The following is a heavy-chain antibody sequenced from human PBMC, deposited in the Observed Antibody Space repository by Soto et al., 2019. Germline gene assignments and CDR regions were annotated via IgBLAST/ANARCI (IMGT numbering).Heavy chain of an antibody. D-gene: IGHD3-22*01. Sequence: VQLVESGGGEVQPGRSLRLSCAASGFTYTDFALHWVRQAPGKGLEWVAIISYDGSDKYYADSVKGRFAISRDNPKNTLYLEMNSLRPDDTAVYFWERRAWDSYYAIEVWGQGTTVTVFS. CDR2: ISYDGSDK. J-gene: IGHJ6*02. CDR3: ERRAWDSYYAIEV. V-gene: IGHV3-30*09. CDR1: GFTYTDFA.